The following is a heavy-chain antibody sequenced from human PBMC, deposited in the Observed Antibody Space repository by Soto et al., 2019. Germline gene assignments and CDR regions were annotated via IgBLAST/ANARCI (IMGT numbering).Heavy chain of an antibody. CDR2: ISYDGSNK. V-gene: IGHV3-30*18. D-gene: IGHD4-17*01. CDR1: GFTFSSYG. CDR3: AKGVLVTTGDWYFDL. Sequence: GGSLRLSCSACGFTFSSYGMHWVRQAPGKGLEWVAVISYDGSNKYYADSVKGRFTISRDNSKNTLYLQMNSLRAEDTAVYYCAKGVLVTTGDWYFDLWGRGTLVTVSS. J-gene: IGHJ2*01.